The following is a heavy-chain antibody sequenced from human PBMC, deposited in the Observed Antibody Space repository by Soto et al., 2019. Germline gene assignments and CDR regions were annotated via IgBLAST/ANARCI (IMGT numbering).Heavy chain of an antibody. CDR2: INAGNGNT. D-gene: IGHD1-26*01. Sequence: QVQLVQSGAEVKKPGASVKVSCKASGYTFTSYAMHWVRQAPGQRLEWMGWINAGNGNTKYSQKFQGRVTITRDTSASTAYMELSSLRSEATAVYYCAVPPTRSPGGSFDYWGQGTLVTVSS. CDR3: AVPPTRSPGGSFDY. V-gene: IGHV1-3*01. J-gene: IGHJ4*02. CDR1: GYTFTSYA.